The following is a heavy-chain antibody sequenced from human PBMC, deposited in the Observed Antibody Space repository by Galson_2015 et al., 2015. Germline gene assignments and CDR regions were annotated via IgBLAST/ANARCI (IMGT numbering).Heavy chain of an antibody. J-gene: IGHJ3*02. D-gene: IGHD1-26*01. Sequence: SLRLSCAASGFTFNYYGMHWVRQAPGKGLEWVTFISYDGGEKHYSDSVKGRFIISRDNSKNTLSLQLNSLRPEDTAVYYCVRDIWAASGIYYDASHIWGQGTMLTVSS. V-gene: IGHV3-30*03. CDR3: VRDIWAASGIYYDASHI. CDR2: ISYDGGEK. CDR1: GFTFNYYG.